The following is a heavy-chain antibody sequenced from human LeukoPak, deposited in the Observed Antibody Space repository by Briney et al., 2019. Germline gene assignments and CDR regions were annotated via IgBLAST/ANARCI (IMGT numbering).Heavy chain of an antibody. CDR3: ATCSGYPPWYYYYYMDV. Sequence: GGSLRLSCAASGFTVSSNHMSWVRQAPGKGLEWVSVIYSGGSTYYADSVKGRFTISRDNSKNTLYLQMNSLRAEDTAVYYCATCSGYPPWYYYYYMDVWGKGTTVTVSS. CDR1: GFTVSSNH. J-gene: IGHJ6*03. CDR2: IYSGGST. V-gene: IGHV3-53*01. D-gene: IGHD3-22*01.